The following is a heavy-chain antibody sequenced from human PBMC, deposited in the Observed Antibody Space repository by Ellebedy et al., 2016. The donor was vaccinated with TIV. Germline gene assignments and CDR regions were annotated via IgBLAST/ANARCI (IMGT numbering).Heavy chain of an antibody. D-gene: IGHD3-16*01. CDR1: GFTFSSYS. CDR2: ISSTGSTI. Sequence: GESLKISCEASGFTFSSYSMNWVRLAPGKGLEWVSYISSTGSTIYYADSVQGRFTISRDNSKNPLYLQLNSLRAEDAALYYCARTSTMTTFGATDFWGQGTMVTVSS. V-gene: IGHV3-48*01. CDR3: ARTSTMTTFGATDF. J-gene: IGHJ3*01.